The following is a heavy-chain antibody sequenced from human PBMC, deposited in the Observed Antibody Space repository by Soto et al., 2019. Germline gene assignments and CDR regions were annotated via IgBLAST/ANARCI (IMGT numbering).Heavy chain of an antibody. Sequence: HVLLVQSGPEVRKPGASVNVSCMASGDSFSKFGINWVRQAPGQGLEWMGWISGYSGQTNYAQKFQGRVTMPRDTSTTTAYMELRTLRSADTAVYFCASDHSGPDWGQGTLVTVSS. V-gene: IGHV1-18*01. J-gene: IGHJ4*02. CDR1: GDSFSKFG. CDR3: ASDHSGPD. CDR2: ISGYSGQT. D-gene: IGHD6-25*01.